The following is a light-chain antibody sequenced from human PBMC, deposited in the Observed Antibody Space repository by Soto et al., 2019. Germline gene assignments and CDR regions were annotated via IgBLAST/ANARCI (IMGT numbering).Light chain of an antibody. CDR3: QQYGSSPRKT. CDR1: QSVSSSY. V-gene: IGKV3-20*01. J-gene: IGKJ1*01. Sequence: EIVLTQSPGTLSLSPGERATLSCRASQSVSSSYLAWYQQKPGQAPRLPIYGASSRATGIPDRFSGSGSGTDFTITISRLEPEDFAVYYCQQYGSSPRKTFGQGTKVEIK. CDR2: GAS.